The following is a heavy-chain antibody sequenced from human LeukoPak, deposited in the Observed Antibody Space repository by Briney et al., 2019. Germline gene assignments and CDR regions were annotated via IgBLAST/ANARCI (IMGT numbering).Heavy chain of an antibody. V-gene: IGHV3-21*01. CDR3: AREATAAGKNDY. CDR2: ISSSSSYI. J-gene: IGHJ4*02. D-gene: IGHD6-13*01. Sequence: GGSLRLSCAASGFTFSSYIMNWVRQAPGKGLEWVSSISSSSSYIYYADSVKGRFTISRDNAKNSLYLQMNSLRAEDTAVYYCAREATAAGKNDYWGQGTLVTVSS. CDR1: GFTFSSYI.